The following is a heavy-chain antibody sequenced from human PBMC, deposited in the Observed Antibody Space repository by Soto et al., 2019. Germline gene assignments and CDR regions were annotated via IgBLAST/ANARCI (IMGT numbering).Heavy chain of an antibody. J-gene: IGHJ6*02. CDR3: AGGRGVLRFLEWSTYGMDV. Sequence: SETLSLTCAVYGGSFSGYYWSWIRQPPGKGLEWIGEINHSGSTNYNPSLKSRVTISVDTSKNQFSLKLSSVTAADTAVYYCAGGRGVLRFLEWSTYGMDVWGQGTTVTVSS. V-gene: IGHV4-34*01. D-gene: IGHD3-3*01. CDR1: GGSFSGYY. CDR2: INHSGST.